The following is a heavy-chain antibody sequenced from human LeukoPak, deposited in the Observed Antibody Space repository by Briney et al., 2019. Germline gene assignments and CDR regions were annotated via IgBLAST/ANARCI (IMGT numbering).Heavy chain of an antibody. CDR2: ISSSSSYI. J-gene: IGHJ4*02. D-gene: IGHD6-19*01. V-gene: IGHV3-11*06. CDR3: ASSPSSGWYRY. Sequence: GGSLRLSCAASGFTFSDYYMTWIRQAPGKGLEWVSSISSSSSYIYYADSVKGRFTISRDNAKNSLYLQMNSLRAEDTAVYYCASSPSSGWYRYWGQGTLVTVSS. CDR1: GFTFSDYY.